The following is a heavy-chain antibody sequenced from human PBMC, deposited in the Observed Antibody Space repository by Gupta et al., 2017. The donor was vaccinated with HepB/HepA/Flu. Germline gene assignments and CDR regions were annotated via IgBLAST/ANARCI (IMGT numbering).Heavy chain of an antibody. V-gene: IGHV4-39*07. CDR2: IYYGDNL. CDR3: VAYSGSIDY. CDR1: GDSIRSRSYY. J-gene: IGHJ4*02. D-gene: IGHD5-12*01. Sequence: QLQLQESGPGLAKPSETLSLTCSVSGDSIRSRSYYWGWIRQSPGKGLEWIGSIYYGDNLYYKPSLRSRVTISVDSSKNLFSLELRSVTAADTAVYYCVAYSGSIDYWGQGTLVTVSS.